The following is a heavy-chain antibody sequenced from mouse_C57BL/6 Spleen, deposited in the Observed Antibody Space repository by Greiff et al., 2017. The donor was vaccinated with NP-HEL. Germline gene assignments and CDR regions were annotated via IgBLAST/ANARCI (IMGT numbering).Heavy chain of an antibody. CDR2: IYPGDGDT. CDR1: GYAFSSSW. J-gene: IGHJ2*01. D-gene: IGHD1-1*01. Sequence: QQSGPELVKPGASVKISCKASGYAFSSSWMNWVKQRPGKGLEWIGRIYPGDGDTNYNGKFKGKATLTADKSSSTAYMQLSSLTSEDSAVYFCARDYYGSSVDYWGQGTTLTVSS. V-gene: IGHV1-82*01. CDR3: ARDYYGSSVDY.